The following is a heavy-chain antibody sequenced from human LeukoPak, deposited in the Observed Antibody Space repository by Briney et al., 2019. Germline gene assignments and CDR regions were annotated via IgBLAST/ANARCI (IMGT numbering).Heavy chain of an antibody. J-gene: IGHJ3*02. Sequence: PGGSLRLSCAASGFTVSSNYMSWVRQAPGKGLEWVSVIYSGGSIYYADSLKGRFTISRDNSKNTLYLQMNSQRAEDTAVYYCARANYYDFWSGSHDAFDIWGQGTMVTVSS. V-gene: IGHV3-53*01. CDR2: IYSGGSI. CDR3: ARANYYDFWSGSHDAFDI. CDR1: GFTVSSNY. D-gene: IGHD3-3*01.